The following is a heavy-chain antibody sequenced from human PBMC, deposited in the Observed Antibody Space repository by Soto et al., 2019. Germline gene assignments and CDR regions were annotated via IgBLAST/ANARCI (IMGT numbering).Heavy chain of an antibody. V-gene: IGHV3-15*07. J-gene: IGHJ6*02. Sequence: GVLRLSCAASGFTFSNAWMNWVRQAPGKGLEWVGRIKSKTDGGTTDYAAPVKGRFTISRDDSKNTLYLQMNSLKTEDTAVYYCTTGPYDFWGGQPDYYGMDVWGQGTTVTVSS. D-gene: IGHD3-3*01. CDR3: TTGPYDFWGGQPDYYGMDV. CDR1: GFTFSNAW. CDR2: IKSKTDGGTT.